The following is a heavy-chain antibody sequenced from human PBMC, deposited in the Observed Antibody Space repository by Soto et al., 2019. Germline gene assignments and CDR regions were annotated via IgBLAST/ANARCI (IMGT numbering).Heavy chain of an antibody. CDR1: GGSISSGGYY. Sequence: QVQLQESGPGLVKPSQTLSLTCTVSGGSISSGGYYWSWIRQHPGKGLEWIGYIYYSGSTYYNPPLHGRVTISVDTSKNQFSLKLRSGTAADTAVYYCARDFVGGRFLESQYNWFDPWGQGTLVTVSS. CDR2: IYYSGST. D-gene: IGHD3-3*01. V-gene: IGHV4-31*03. CDR3: ARDFVGGRFLESQYNWFDP. J-gene: IGHJ5*02.